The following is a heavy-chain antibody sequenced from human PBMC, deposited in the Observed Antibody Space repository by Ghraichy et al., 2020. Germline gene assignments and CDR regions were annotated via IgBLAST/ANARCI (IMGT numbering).Heavy chain of an antibody. CDR2: ISGRGGTT. CDR1: GFTFTSYA. D-gene: IGHD1-26*01. CDR3: AKAFFSGSYYPYFDC. Sequence: GESLNISCAASGFTFTSYAMIWVRQAPGKGLEWVSGISGRGGTTFSADSVKGRFTISRDNSKNTLFLQMNSLRADDTAIYYCAKAFFSGSYYPYFDCWGQGTLVTVSS. V-gene: IGHV3-23*01. J-gene: IGHJ4*02.